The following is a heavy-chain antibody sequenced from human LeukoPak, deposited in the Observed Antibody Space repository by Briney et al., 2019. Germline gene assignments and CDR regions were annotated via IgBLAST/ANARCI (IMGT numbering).Heavy chain of an antibody. Sequence: ASVKVSCKASGYTFSSFGISWVRQAPGQGLEWMGWISAYNGDTNCAQKFQGRVTITADKSTSTAYMELSSLRSEDTAVYYCARTSRVVPAAGNNWFDPWGQGTLVTVSS. CDR2: ISAYNGDT. CDR1: GYTFSSFG. J-gene: IGHJ5*02. D-gene: IGHD2-2*01. V-gene: IGHV1-18*01. CDR3: ARTSRVVPAAGNNWFDP.